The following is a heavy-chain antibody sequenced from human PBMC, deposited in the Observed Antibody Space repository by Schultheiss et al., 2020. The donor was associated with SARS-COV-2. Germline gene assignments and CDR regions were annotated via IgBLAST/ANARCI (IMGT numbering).Heavy chain of an antibody. V-gene: IGHV4-30-4*08. J-gene: IGHJ6*02. CDR2: IYYSGST. Sequence: SETLSLTCSVSGGSISSGGYYWNWIRQHPGKGLEWIGYIYYSGSTYYNPSLKSRVTISLDKSKNQFSLKLSSVTAADTAVYYCAREGSSPSWYYGMDVWGQGTTVTVSS. CDR3: AREGSSPSWYYGMDV. CDR1: GGSISSGGYY. D-gene: IGHD6-13*01.